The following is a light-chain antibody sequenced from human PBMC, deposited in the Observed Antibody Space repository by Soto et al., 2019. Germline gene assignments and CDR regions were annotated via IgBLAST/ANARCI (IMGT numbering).Light chain of an antibody. CDR2: AES. CDR1: PVIAHY. V-gene: IGKV1-16*02. Sequence: DIQMTQSPSSLSASVGDRVTITCRASPVIAHYLAWYQQKPGNPPKSLIFAESNLQTGVPSKFSGSGSDTDFTLTISNLQPEDSAIYYCQQYKGYPLTFGGGTKVEI. CDR3: QQYKGYPLT. J-gene: IGKJ4*01.